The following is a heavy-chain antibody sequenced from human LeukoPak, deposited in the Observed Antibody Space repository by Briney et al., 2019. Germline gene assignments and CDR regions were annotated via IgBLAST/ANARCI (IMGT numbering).Heavy chain of an antibody. Sequence: VASVKVSCKASGYTFTSYGISWVRQAPGQGLEWMGWISAYNGNTNYAQKLQGRVTMTTDTSTSTAYMELRSLRSDDTAVYYCARDTPQDYYDSSGYRPHTGDYWGQGTLVTVSS. V-gene: IGHV1-18*01. D-gene: IGHD3-22*01. CDR2: ISAYNGNT. CDR3: ARDTPQDYYDSSGYRPHTGDY. CDR1: GYTFTSYG. J-gene: IGHJ4*02.